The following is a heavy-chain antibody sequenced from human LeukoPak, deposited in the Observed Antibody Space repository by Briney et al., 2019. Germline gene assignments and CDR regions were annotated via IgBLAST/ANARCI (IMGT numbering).Heavy chain of an antibody. Sequence: KPGESLKISCKGSGYSFTSYWIGWVRQMPGKGLEWMGIIYPGDSDTRYSPSFQGQVTISADKSISTAYLRWSSLKASDTAMYYCARAPSTSGLQFDYWGQGTLVTVSS. CDR3: ARAPSTSGLQFDY. CDR2: IYPGDSDT. V-gene: IGHV5-51*01. CDR1: GYSFTSYW. J-gene: IGHJ4*02. D-gene: IGHD5-24*01.